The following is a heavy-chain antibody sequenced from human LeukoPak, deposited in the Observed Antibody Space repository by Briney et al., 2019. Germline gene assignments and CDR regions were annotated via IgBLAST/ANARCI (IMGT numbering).Heavy chain of an antibody. CDR2: INHSGST. CDR3: ARLLLLWFGELLEHPPVAWFDP. D-gene: IGHD3-10*01. CDR1: GGSFSGYY. V-gene: IGHV4-34*01. J-gene: IGHJ5*02. Sequence: SQTLSPTCAVYGGSFSGYYWSWIRQPPGKWREWIGEINHSGSTNYNPSLKSRVTISVDTSKNQFSLKLSSVTAADTAVYYCARLLLLWFGELLEHPPVAWFDPWGQGTLVTVSS.